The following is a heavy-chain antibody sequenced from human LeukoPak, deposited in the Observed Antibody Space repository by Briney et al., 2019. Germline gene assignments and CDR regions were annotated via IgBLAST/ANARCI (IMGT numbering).Heavy chain of an antibody. V-gene: IGHV3-48*03. CDR1: GFTFSSYE. D-gene: IGHD3-16*01. CDR3: ARDDKGLAGTFDY. CDR2: ISSSGSTI. Sequence: GGSLRLSCAASGFTFSSYEMNWVRQAPGKGLEWVSYISSSGSTIYYADSAKGRFSISRDNAKNSLYLQVNSLRAEDTAVYYCARDDKGLAGTFDYWGQGTLVTVSS. J-gene: IGHJ4*02.